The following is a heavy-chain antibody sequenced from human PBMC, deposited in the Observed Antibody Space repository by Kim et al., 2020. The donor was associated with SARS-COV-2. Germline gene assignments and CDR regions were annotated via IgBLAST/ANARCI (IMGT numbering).Heavy chain of an antibody. V-gene: IGHV4-59*01. CDR2: LHDSGSS. J-gene: IGHJ3*01. CDR1: GDSISGYY. Sequence: SETLSLTCTVAGDSISGYYWSWIRQSPGKGLEYIGYLHDSGSSNYNPSLESRVVISVDTSKNRVFLKVRSVTAADTAVYYCARGRVMTTEPPTHTFDLWGQGTLVTVSS. D-gene: IGHD4-17*01. CDR3: ARGRVMTTEPPTHTFDL.